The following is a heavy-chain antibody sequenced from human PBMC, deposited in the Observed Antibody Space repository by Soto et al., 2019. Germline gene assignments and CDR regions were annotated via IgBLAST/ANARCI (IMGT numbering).Heavy chain of an antibody. CDR1: GYSFSSHW. V-gene: IGHV5-51*01. CDR2: IYPGDSDT. Sequence: GESLKISGKGSGYSFSSHWNGWVRQMPGKGLDWMGIIYPGDSDTRYSPSFLGQVPISADKSINTAYLQWSSLKASDTAMYYCARQGNGAEGFDFWGQGALVTVSS. D-gene: IGHD4-17*01. CDR3: ARQGNGAEGFDF. J-gene: IGHJ4*02.